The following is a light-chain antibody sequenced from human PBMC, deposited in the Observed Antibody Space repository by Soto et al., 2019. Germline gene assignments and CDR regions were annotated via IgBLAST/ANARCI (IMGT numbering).Light chain of an antibody. J-gene: IGLJ2*01. CDR3: SSFATTTIPV. CDR1: SSDIGGYNY. V-gene: IGLV2-14*03. CDR2: DVS. Sequence: QSALTQPASVSGSPGQSITISCTGTSSDIGGYNYVSWYQHHPGKAPKLMIYDVSYRPSGVSDRFSGSKSGNTASLTISGLQAEDEADYHCSSFATTTIPVFGGGTKLTVL.